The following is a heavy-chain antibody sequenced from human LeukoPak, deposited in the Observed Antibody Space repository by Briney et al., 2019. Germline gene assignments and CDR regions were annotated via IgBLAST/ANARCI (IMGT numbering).Heavy chain of an antibody. CDR3: ARGFGANWFDP. Sequence: GASVKVSCKASGYTFNTFDINWVRQAPGQGLEWMGWMNPNTGNTGYAQKFQGRVTITRDTSASTAYMELSSLRSEDTAVYYCARGFGANWFDPWGQGTLVTVSS. J-gene: IGHJ5*02. CDR1: GYTFNTFD. D-gene: IGHD3-16*01. V-gene: IGHV1-8*03. CDR2: MNPNTGNT.